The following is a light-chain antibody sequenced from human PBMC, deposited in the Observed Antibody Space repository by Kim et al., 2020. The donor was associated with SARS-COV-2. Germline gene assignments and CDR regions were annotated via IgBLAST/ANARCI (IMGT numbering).Light chain of an antibody. V-gene: IGLV2-14*04. CDR1: RSDVGGYNY. Sequence: GQSITISCTGTRSDVGGYNYVSWYQQHPGKAPKLMIYDVSKRPSGVSNRFSGSKSGNTASLTISGLQAEDEADYYCSSYTSSSTWVFGGGTKLTVL. CDR2: DVS. J-gene: IGLJ3*02. CDR3: SSYTSSSTWV.